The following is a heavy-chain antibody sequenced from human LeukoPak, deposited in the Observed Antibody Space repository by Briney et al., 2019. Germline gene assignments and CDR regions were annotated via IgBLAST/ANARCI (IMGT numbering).Heavy chain of an antibody. V-gene: IGHV3-23*01. D-gene: IGHD2-15*01. Sequence: PAGTLRLSCTASGFTFSNYGLSWVRQAPGQGLEWVSVINGSGGSTYYADSVKGRCTISRDNSRDTLYLQIDSLRAEDTAVYYCAKRPSGVVVVAAFIDYWGQGTLVTVSS. CDR2: INGSGGST. CDR1: GFTFSNYG. J-gene: IGHJ4*02. CDR3: AKRPSGVVVVAAFIDY.